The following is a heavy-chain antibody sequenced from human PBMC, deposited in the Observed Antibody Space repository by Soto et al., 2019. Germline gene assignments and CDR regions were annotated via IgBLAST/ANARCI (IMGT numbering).Heavy chain of an antibody. D-gene: IGHD2-2*01. CDR3: ARETSDAFDI. CDR2: ISYDGSNK. Sequence: QVQLVESGGGVVQPGRSLRLSCAASGFTFSSYAMHWVRQAPGEGLEWVAVISYDGSNKYYADSVKGRFTISRDNSKNTLYLQMNSLRAEDTAVYYCARETSDAFDIWGQGTMVTVSS. CDR1: GFTFSSYA. J-gene: IGHJ3*02. V-gene: IGHV3-30-3*01.